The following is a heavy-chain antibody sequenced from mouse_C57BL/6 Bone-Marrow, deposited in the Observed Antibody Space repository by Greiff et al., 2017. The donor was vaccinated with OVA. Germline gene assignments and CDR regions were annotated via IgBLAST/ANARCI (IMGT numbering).Heavy chain of an antibody. J-gene: IGHJ1*03. CDR1: GYTFTSYW. CDR3: ARVLCYDYDERWYFDV. D-gene: IGHD2-4*01. Sequence: QVHVKQPGAELVKPGASVKLSCKASGYTFTSYWMHWVKQRPGQGLEWIGMIHPNSGSTNYNEKFKSKATLTVDKSSSTAYMQLSSLTSEDSAVYYCARVLCYDYDERWYFDVWGTGTTVTVSS. V-gene: IGHV1-64*01. CDR2: IHPNSGST.